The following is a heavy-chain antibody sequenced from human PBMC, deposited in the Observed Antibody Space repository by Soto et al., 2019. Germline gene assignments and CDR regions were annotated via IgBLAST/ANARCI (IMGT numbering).Heavy chain of an antibody. CDR2: IGGSGGST. D-gene: IGHD3-22*01. V-gene: IGHV3-23*01. Sequence: EVQLLESGGNLVQPGGSLRLSCAASGFTFSSYAMSWVRQAPGKGLEWVSAIGGSGGSTYYADSVKGRFTISRDNSQNTLFLQMNSLRAEDTAVYYCAKDPYYYDTSEMDVWGQGTTVTVSS. CDR1: GFTFSSYA. CDR3: AKDPYYYDTSEMDV. J-gene: IGHJ6*02.